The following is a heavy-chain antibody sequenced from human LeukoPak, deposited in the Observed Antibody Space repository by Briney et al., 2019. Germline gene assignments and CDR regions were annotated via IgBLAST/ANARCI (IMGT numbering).Heavy chain of an antibody. D-gene: IGHD3-22*01. CDR3: AKASAMIVVVSKHFDY. Sequence: GGSLRLSCVASGFMFSSYVMHWVRQAPGKGLEWVAIISYDGSNEYYADSVKGRFTISRDNSKNTLYLQMNSLRAEDTAVYYCAKASAMIVVVSKHFDYWGQGTLVTVSS. J-gene: IGHJ4*02. V-gene: IGHV3-30*04. CDR2: ISYDGSNE. CDR1: GFMFSSYV.